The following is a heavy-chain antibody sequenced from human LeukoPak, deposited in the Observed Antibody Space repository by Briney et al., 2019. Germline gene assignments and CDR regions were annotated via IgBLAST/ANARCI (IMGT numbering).Heavy chain of an antibody. CDR3: AKDLYSSGWTDAFDI. V-gene: IGHV3-23*01. J-gene: IGHJ3*02. D-gene: IGHD6-19*01. CDR2: ISSSGGST. Sequence: GGSLRLSCAASGFTFSSYSMNWVRQAPGKGLEWVSSISSSGGSTKYADSVKGRFSISRDNSKKMLNLQMNSLRGEDTAVYYCAKDLYSSGWTDAFDIWGQGTMVTVSS. CDR1: GFTFSSYS.